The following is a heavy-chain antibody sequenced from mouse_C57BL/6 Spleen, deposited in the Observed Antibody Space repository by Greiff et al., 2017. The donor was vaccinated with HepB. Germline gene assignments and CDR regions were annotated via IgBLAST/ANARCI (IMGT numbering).Heavy chain of an antibody. V-gene: IGHV1-26*01. CDR2: INPNNGGT. Sequence: EVKLQQSGPELVKPGASVKISCKASGYTFTDYYMNWVKQSHGKSLEWIGDINPNNGGTSYNQKFKGKATLTVDKSSSTAYMELRSLTSEDSAVYYGASPHDGYYGEWFAYWGQGTLVTVSA. CDR3: ASPHDGYYGEWFAY. D-gene: IGHD2-3*01. CDR1: GYTFTDYY. J-gene: IGHJ3*01.